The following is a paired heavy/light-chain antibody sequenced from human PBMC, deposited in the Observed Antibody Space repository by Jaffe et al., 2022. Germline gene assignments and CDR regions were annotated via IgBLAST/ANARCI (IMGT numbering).Light chain of an antibody. CDR2: DNT. CDR1: SSNIGNNY. Sequence: QSVLTQPPSLSAAPGQKVTISCSGSSSNIGNNYVSWYQQLPGTAPKLLIYDNTKRPSGIPDRISGSKSGTSATLGITGLQTGDEADYYCGTWDSRLNFGVFGGGTRLTV. J-gene: IGLJ2*01. CDR3: GTWDSRLNFGV. V-gene: IGLV1-51*01.
Heavy chain of an antibody. D-gene: IGHD2-21*02. CDR2: ISSGSSTI. Sequence: QVELVESGGGLVKPGGSLRLSCAASGFSFSDYYMNWIRQTPGAGLEWVAYISSGSSTIYYADSVKGRFTISRDNAKNSLFLQMNNLRADDTAVYFCARLRTGVVTAARSIYMDVWGKGTTVTVSS. V-gene: IGHV3-11*01. J-gene: IGHJ6*03. CDR1: GFSFSDYY. CDR3: ARLRTGVVTAARSIYMDV.